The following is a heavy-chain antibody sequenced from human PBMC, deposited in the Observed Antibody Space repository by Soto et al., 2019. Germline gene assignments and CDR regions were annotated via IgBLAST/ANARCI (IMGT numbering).Heavy chain of an antibody. D-gene: IGHD3-22*01. V-gene: IGHV1-69*13. CDR3: ARGVHLDSGGYYYFY. CDR2: IIPLFGTA. CDR1: GVTFSRYA. J-gene: IGHJ4*02. Sequence: ASGKVSCKASGVTFSRYAISWVRQAPGQGLEWMGGIIPLFGTANYAQRFQGRVRITADESTTTAYMELRGLRSEDTAVYYCARGVHLDSGGYYYFYWGQGTLVTVSS.